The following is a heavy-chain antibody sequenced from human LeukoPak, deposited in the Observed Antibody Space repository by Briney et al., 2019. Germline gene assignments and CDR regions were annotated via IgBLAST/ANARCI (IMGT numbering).Heavy chain of an antibody. CDR2: INSDGSST. CDR3: ARAMMADKWYAFDI. Sequence: GGSLRLSCAASGFTFSSYWMHWVRQAPGKGLVWVSRINSDGSSTNYANSVKGRFTISIDSGKNTLYLQMNSLRAEDTAVYYCARAMMADKWYAFDIWGQGTVVTVSS. D-gene: IGHD3-22*01. CDR1: GFTFSSYW. J-gene: IGHJ3*02. V-gene: IGHV3-74*01.